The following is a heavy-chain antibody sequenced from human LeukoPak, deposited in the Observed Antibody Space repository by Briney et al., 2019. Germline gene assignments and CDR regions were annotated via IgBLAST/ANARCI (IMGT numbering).Heavy chain of an antibody. CDR1: GFTFSTYS. V-gene: IGHV3-48*04. CDR3: AGGRLVATSKAVAIDY. Sequence: GGSLRLSCAASGFTFSTYSMNWVRQAPGKGLEWVAYITSSSTSIYYADSVKGRFTISRDNAKNTLYLQMNNLRADDTAVYYCAGGRLVATSKAVAIDYWGQGTLVTVSS. J-gene: IGHJ4*02. D-gene: IGHD5-12*01. CDR2: ITSSSTSI.